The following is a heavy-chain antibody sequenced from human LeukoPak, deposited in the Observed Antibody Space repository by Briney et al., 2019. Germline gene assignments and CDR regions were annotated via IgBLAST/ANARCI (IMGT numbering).Heavy chain of an antibody. CDR1: GGSISSYY. Sequence: PSETLSLTCTVSGGSISSYYWSWIRQPAGKGLEWIGRIHTSGSNNYNPSLKSRVTMSADTSKNQFSLKLSSVTAADTAVYYCARSGSGYLRYYFDYWGQGTLVTVSS. J-gene: IGHJ4*02. D-gene: IGHD5-12*01. V-gene: IGHV4-4*07. CDR3: ARSGSGYLRYYFDY. CDR2: IHTSGSN.